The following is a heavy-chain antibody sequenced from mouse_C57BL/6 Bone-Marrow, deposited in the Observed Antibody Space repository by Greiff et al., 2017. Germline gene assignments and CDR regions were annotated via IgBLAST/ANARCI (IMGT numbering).Heavy chain of an antibody. CDR2: IDPSDSET. Sequence: QVQLQQPGAELVRPGSSVKLSCKASGYTFTSSWMHWVKQRPIQGLEWIGNIDPSDSETHSNQKFKDKATLPVDKSSSTAYRQLSSLTSEDSAVYYCAHSSGLAWFAYWGQGTLVTVAA. J-gene: IGHJ3*01. CDR1: GYTFTSSW. D-gene: IGHD3-2*02. CDR3: AHSSGLAWFAY. V-gene: IGHV1-52*01.